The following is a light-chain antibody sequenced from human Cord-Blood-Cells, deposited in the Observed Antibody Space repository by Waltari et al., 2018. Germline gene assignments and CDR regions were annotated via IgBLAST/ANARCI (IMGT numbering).Light chain of an antibody. CDR2: YVS. Sequence: QSALTQPASVSGSPGQSITISCTGTSSDVGGYNYVSWYQQHPGKAPKLMIYYVSNRPPGVSNRFPGSKSGNTALLAPSGLQAEDEADYYCSSYTSSSTLVVFGGGTKLTVL. CDR1: SSDVGGYNY. V-gene: IGLV2-14*01. J-gene: IGLJ2*01. CDR3: SSYTSSSTLVV.